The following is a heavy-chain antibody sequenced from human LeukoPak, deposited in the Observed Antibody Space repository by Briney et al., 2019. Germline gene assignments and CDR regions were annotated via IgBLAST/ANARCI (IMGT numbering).Heavy chain of an antibody. CDR2: ISGSGGST. J-gene: IGHJ4*02. V-gene: IGHV3-23*01. CDR1: GFSFSNYA. Sequence: PGGSLRLSCVPSGFSFSNYAMSWVRQAPGKGLEWVSAISGSGGSTYYADSVKGRFTISRDNSKNTLYLQMNSLRAEDTAVYYCAKGLLLQYSSGWSYYFDYWGQGTLVTVSS. CDR3: AKGLLLQYSSGWSYYFDY. D-gene: IGHD6-19*01.